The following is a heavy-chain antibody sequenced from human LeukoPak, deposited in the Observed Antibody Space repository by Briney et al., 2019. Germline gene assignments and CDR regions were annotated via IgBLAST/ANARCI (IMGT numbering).Heavy chain of an antibody. J-gene: IGHJ4*02. CDR3: ARDAPIAAAGYPDY. CDR1: GFTFSSYS. V-gene: IGHV3-21*01. Sequence: GGSLRLSCAASGFTFSSYSMNWVRQAPGKGLEWVSSISSSSSYIYYTDSVTGPITNSRDNAKNSLYLQRNSQRAEDTAVYYCARDAPIAAAGYPDYWGQGTLVTVSS. CDR2: ISSSSSYI. D-gene: IGHD6-13*01.